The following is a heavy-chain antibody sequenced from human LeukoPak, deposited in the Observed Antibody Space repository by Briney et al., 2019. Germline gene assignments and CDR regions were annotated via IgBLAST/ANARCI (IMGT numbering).Heavy chain of an antibody. J-gene: IGHJ3*02. CDR2: ISYDGSNK. Sequence: PGGSLRLSCAASGFTFSSYGMHWVRQAPGKGLEWVAVISYDGSNKYYADSVKGRFTISRDNSKNTLYLQMNSLRAEDTAVYYCAKDLCGGDCYSHIWGQGTMVTVSS. CDR1: GFTFSSYG. D-gene: IGHD2-21*02. CDR3: AKDLCGGDCYSHI. V-gene: IGHV3-30*18.